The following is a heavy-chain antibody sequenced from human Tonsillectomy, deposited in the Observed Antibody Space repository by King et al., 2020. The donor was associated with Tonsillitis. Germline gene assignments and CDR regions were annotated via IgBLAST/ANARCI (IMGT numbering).Heavy chain of an antibody. J-gene: IGHJ6*02. V-gene: IGHV3-30*02. Sequence: VQLVESGGGVVQPGGSLRLSCAASRFTFSNYGMHWVRQAPGKGLEWVAFIRYDGSNKFFADSVKGRFTISRDNSKNTLYLQMNSLIPEDTAVYSCAKEYHPGVTPDYYYYGMDVWGQGTTVTVSS. CDR1: RFTFSNYG. CDR2: IRYDGSNK. D-gene: IGHD4-23*01. CDR3: AKEYHPGVTPDYYYYGMDV.